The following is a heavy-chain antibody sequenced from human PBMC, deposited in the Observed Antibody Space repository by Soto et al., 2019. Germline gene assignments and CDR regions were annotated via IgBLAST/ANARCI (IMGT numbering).Heavy chain of an antibody. CDR2: ISYDGSNK. CDR1: GFTFSSYA. Sequence: GGSLRLSCAASGFTFSSYAMHWVRQAPGKGLEWVAVISYDGSNKYYADSMKGRFTISRDNSKNTLYLQMNSLRAEDTAVYYCARDPGSGSYFTIWLFDYWGQGTLVTVSS. V-gene: IGHV3-30-3*01. J-gene: IGHJ4*02. CDR3: ARDPGSGSYFTIWLFDY. D-gene: IGHD1-26*01.